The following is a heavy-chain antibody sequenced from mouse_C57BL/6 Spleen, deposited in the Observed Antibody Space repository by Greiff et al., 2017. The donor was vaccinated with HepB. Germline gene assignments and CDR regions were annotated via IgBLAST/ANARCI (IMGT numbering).Heavy chain of an antibody. CDR2: IWSGGST. Sequence: VKLQESGPGLVQPSQSLSITCTVSGFSLTSYGVHWVRQPPGKGLEWLGVIWSGGSTDYNAAFISRLSISKDNSKSQVFFKMNSLQADDSARYYCATLYYSNLGFAYWGQGTLVTVSA. CDR1: GFSLTSYG. J-gene: IGHJ3*01. D-gene: IGHD2-5*01. V-gene: IGHV2-4*01. CDR3: ATLYYSNLGFAY.